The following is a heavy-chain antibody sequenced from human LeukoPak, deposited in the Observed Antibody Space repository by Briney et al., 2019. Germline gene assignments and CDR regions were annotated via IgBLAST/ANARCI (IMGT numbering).Heavy chain of an antibody. Sequence: GGSLRLSCAASGFTFDDYAMHWVRQAPGKGLEWVSGISWHRRVIGYGDSVKGRFTISRDNAKNSLYLQMNSLTTDDTALYCCAKTVHGNFDLWGRGTLVTVSS. D-gene: IGHD1-1*01. J-gene: IGHJ2*01. CDR1: GFTFDDYA. CDR2: ISWHRRVI. CDR3: AKTVHGNFDL. V-gene: IGHV3-9*01.